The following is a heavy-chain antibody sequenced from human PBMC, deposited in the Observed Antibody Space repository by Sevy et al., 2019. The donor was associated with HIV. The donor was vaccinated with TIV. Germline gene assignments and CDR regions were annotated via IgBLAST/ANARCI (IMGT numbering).Heavy chain of an antibody. Sequence: GESLKISCKGSGYSFTSYWIGWVRQMPGKGLEWMGIIYPGDSDTRYSPSFQGQVTISADKSISTAYLQWSSLKASDTAMYYCARSGHSSGWYYYYGMDVWGQGTTVTVSS. D-gene: IGHD6-19*01. V-gene: IGHV5-51*01. CDR2: IYPGDSDT. J-gene: IGHJ6*02. CDR3: ARSGHSSGWYYYYGMDV. CDR1: GYSFTSYW.